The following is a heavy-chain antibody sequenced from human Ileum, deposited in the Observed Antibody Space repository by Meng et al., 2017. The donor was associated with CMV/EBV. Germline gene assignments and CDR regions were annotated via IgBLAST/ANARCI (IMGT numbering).Heavy chain of an antibody. J-gene: IGHJ4*02. V-gene: IGHV4-39*07. Sequence: QVHMHESGPGVVKPSETLSLPCTVSGDSIKINTRVWAWIRQPPGQGLEWIGTINYSGSTYYNPSLRSRVTLSVDTSKNQFSLKLSYVTAADTAMYYCARDMTNRWFYYWGQGILVTVSS. CDR3: ARDMTNRWFYY. CDR1: GDSIKINTRV. CDR2: INYSGST. D-gene: IGHD4-11*01.